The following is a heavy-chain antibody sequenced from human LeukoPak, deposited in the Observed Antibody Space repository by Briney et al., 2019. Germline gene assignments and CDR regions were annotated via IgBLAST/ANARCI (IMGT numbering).Heavy chain of an antibody. CDR3: ARRVVAAHNWFDP. Sequence: PSETLSLTCTVSGDPLTISYWAWIRQSPGKGLEWIGHTYHSGSSAYHPSLKSRVSMLVDTSTNQLFLNLTTVTAADTAVYYCARRVVAAHNWFDPWGQGTLVTVSS. CDR2: TYHSGSS. V-gene: IGHV4-59*01. CDR1: GDPLTISY. J-gene: IGHJ5*02. D-gene: IGHD2-15*01.